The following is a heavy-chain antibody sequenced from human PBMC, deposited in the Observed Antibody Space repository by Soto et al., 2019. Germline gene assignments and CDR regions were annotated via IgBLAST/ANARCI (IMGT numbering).Heavy chain of an antibody. CDR1: GFTFSIYA. Sequence: EVQLLESGGGLVQPGGSLRLSCAASGFTFSIYAMTWVRQAPGKGLGWVSAISASGVSTYYADSAKGRFTISRDSSKNTLYLQMNSLRAEDTAIYYCARGGVSGTRPLLVGQDYWGQGTLVTVSS. CDR3: ARGGVSGTRPLLVGQDY. D-gene: IGHD3-16*01. J-gene: IGHJ4*02. CDR2: ISASGVST. V-gene: IGHV3-23*01.